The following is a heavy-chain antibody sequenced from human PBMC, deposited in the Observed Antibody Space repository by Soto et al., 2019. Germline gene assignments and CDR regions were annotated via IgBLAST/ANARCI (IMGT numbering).Heavy chain of an antibody. CDR1: GFTFSSYA. CDR3: ARDAEMATLGYFDY. Sequence: PGGSLRLSCAASGFTFSSYAMHWVRQAPGKGLEWVAVISYDGSNKYYADSVKGRFTISRDNSKNTLYLQMNSLRAEDTAVYYCARDAEMATLGYFDYWGQGTLVTVSS. CDR2: ISYDGSNK. V-gene: IGHV3-30-3*01. J-gene: IGHJ4*02. D-gene: IGHD5-12*01.